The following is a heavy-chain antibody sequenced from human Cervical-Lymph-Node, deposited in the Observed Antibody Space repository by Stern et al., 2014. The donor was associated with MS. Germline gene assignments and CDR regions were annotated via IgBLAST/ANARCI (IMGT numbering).Heavy chain of an antibody. CDR2: VAYDGGDK. J-gene: IGHJ6*02. CDR3: ARGEVDYYDGMDV. Sequence: MQLVESGGGVVQTGGSLRLSCAASGLTFSTFGMHWVRQAPGKGLEWVAGVAYDGGDKHYAHSVRVRFTISRDNSKNTLYLQLNSLRVEDTAVYYCARGEVDYYDGMDVWGQGTTVTVSS. V-gene: IGHV3-33*01. CDR1: GLTFSTFG.